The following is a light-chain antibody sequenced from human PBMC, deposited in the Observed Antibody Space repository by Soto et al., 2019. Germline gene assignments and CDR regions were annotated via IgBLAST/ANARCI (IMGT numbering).Light chain of an antibody. CDR2: LYSAGRH. Sequence: QLVLTQSPSASASLGASVKLTCTLSSGHSTYAIAWHQQQPGKGPRYLMRLYSAGRHIKGDGVPDRFSGSSSGTERYLTISSLQSDDEAYYYCQTWGTGYVVFGGGTKLTVL. V-gene: IGLV4-69*01. J-gene: IGLJ2*01. CDR1: SGHSTYA. CDR3: QTWGTGYVV.